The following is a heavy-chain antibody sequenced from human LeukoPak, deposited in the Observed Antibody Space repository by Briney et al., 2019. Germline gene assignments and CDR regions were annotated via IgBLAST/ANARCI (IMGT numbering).Heavy chain of an antibody. V-gene: IGHV1-69*06. J-gene: IGHJ6*03. Sequence: SVKVSCKASGGTFSSYAISWVRQAPGQGLEWMGGIIPIFGTANYAQKFQGRVTITADKSTSTAYMELSSLRSEDTAIYSCAKNGDRGAYCSGGSCYPYYYQNMDVWGKGTAVTISS. D-gene: IGHD2-15*01. CDR1: GGTFSSYA. CDR3: AKNGDRGAYCSGGSCYPYYYQNMDV. CDR2: IIPIFGTA.